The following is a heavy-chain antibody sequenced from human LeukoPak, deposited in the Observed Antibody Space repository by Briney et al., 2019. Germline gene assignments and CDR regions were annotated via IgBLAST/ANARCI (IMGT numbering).Heavy chain of an antibody. Sequence: GGSLRLSCAASGFTFSTCSMNWVRQAPGKGLEWVSSISSESYYTYYADSVKGRFTTSRDNAGNSLFLQMNSLRAEDTAVYYCARDGAGWSRDYWGQGTLVTVSS. J-gene: IGHJ4*02. CDR3: ARDGAGWSRDY. CDR1: GFTFSTCS. V-gene: IGHV3-21*01. D-gene: IGHD6-19*01. CDR2: ISSESYYT.